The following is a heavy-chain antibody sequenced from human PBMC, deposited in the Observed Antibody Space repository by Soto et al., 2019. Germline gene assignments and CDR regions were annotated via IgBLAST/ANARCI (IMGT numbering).Heavy chain of an antibody. CDR3: AITIFGVSPFDP. J-gene: IGHJ5*02. V-gene: IGHV4-59*08. CDR2: IYNNGTT. D-gene: IGHD3-3*01. CDR1: GCSINSYY. Sequence: PSETLSLTCTVSGCSINSYYWSWIRQPPGKGLEWIAYIYNNGTTNSNPSLKSRVTISLDTSKNQFYLKLTSVTAADTAVYYCAITIFGVSPFDPWGQGTLVTVSS.